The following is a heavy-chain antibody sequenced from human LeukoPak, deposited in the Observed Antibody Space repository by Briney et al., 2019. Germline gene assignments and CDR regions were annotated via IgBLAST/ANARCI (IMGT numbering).Heavy chain of an antibody. D-gene: IGHD5-12*01. CDR2: INPNSGGT. V-gene: IGHV1-2*02. Sequence: ASVKVSCKASGYTFTGYYMHWVRQAPGQGLEWMGWINPNSGGTSYAQKFQGRVTMTRDTSINTAYMDLSRLRSDDTAVYYCAREPGDGGYDNFDYWGQGTLVTVSS. CDR1: GYTFTGYY. CDR3: AREPGDGGYDNFDY. J-gene: IGHJ4*02.